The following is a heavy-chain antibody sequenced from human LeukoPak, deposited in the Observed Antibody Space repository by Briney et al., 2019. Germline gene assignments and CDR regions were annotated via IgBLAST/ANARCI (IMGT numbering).Heavy chain of an antibody. D-gene: IGHD2-15*01. J-gene: IGHJ4*02. V-gene: IGHV5-51*01. CDR3: ARSDSATSLSSFDY. Sequence: GESLKISCQGSGYSFTSYWIGWVRQTPGKGLEWMGIIYPGDSDTRYSPSFQGQVTISADKSISTAYLQWSSLKASDTAMYYCARSDSATSLSSFDYWGQGTLVTVSS. CDR2: IYPGDSDT. CDR1: GYSFTSYW.